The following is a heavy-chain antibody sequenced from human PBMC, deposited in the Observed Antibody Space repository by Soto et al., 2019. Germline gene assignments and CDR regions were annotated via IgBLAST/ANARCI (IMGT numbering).Heavy chain of an antibody. V-gene: IGHV3-23*01. CDR1: GFTFSSYA. CDR3: AKDMVIRALRGTGGSKTPGSFDY. J-gene: IGHJ4*02. D-gene: IGHD2-15*01. Sequence: GGSLRLSCAASGFTFSSYAMSWVRQAPGKGLEWVSAISGSGGSTYYADSVKGRFTISRDNSKNTLYLQMNSLRAEDTAVYYCAKDMVIRALRGTGGSKTPGSFDYWGQGTLVTVSS. CDR2: ISGSGGST.